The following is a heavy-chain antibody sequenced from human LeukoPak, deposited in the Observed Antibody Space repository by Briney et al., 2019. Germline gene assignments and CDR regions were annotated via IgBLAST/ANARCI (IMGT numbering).Heavy chain of an antibody. CDR3: ARGSYRYFDY. CDR1: GGSISSGGYY. Sequence: SQTLSLTCTVSGGSISSGGYYWSWIRQHPGTGLEWIGYIYYSGSTYYNPSLKSRVTISVDTSKNQFSLKLSSVTAADTGVYYCARGSYRYFDYWGQGTLVTVSS. V-gene: IGHV4-31*03. J-gene: IGHJ4*02. CDR2: IYYSGST. D-gene: IGHD4-4*01.